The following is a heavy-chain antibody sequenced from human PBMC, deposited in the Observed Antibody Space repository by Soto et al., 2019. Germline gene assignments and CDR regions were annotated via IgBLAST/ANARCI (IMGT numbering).Heavy chain of an antibody. J-gene: IGHJ5*01. CDR2: IYKSATT. D-gene: IGHD7-27*01. V-gene: IGHV4-30-4*01. Sequence: SETLSLSCSVSGDSISNLDYFWAWIRQPPGQALEYIGYIYKSATTYYNPSFESRVAISVDTSKSQFSLNVTSVTAADTAVYFCARGRYCLTGRCFPNWFDSWGQGALVTVSS. CDR3: ARGRYCLTGRCFPNWFDS. CDR1: GDSISNLDYF.